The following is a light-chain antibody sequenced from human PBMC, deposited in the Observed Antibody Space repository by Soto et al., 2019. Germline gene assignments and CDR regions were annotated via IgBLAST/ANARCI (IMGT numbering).Light chain of an antibody. CDR1: SSNIGSNT. CDR3: AAWDASRNKV. J-gene: IGLJ1*01. Sequence: QSVLTQPPSASGTPGQRDIISCAGSSSNIGSNTVNWFQQLPGTAPKLLIYNNDQRPSGVPDRFSGSKSGTSASLAISGLQSEDEADYYCAAWDASRNKVFGTGTKLTVL. CDR2: NND. V-gene: IGLV1-44*01.